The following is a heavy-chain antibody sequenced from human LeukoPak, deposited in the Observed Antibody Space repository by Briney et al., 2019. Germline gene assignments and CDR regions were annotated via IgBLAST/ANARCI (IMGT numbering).Heavy chain of an antibody. D-gene: IGHD3-3*01. CDR2: MNPNSGNT. CDR3: ARARRRFLEWLLSQYYFDY. CDR1: GYTFTSYD. Sequence: ASVKVSCKASGYTFTSYDINWVRQATGQGLGWMGWMNPNSGNTGYAQKFQGRVTMTRNTSISTAYMELSSLRSEDTAVYYCARARRRFLEWLLSQYYFDYWGQGTLVTVSS. V-gene: IGHV1-8*01. J-gene: IGHJ4*02.